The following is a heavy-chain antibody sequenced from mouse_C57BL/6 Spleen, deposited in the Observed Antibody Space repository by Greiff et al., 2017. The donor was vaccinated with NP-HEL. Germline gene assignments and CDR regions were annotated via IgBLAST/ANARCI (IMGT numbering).Heavy chain of an antibody. V-gene: IGHV6-6*01. Sequence: EVQLVESGGGLVQPGGSMKLSCAASGFSFSDAWMGWVRQSPEKGLEWVADIRNKANNHATYYAASVKGRFTISRDDSKSSVYLQMNSLRAEDTGIYYCTPIYYDYDGYFDVWGTGTTVTVSS. CDR2: IRNKANNHAT. CDR3: TPIYYDYDGYFDV. CDR1: GFSFSDAW. D-gene: IGHD2-4*01. J-gene: IGHJ1*03.